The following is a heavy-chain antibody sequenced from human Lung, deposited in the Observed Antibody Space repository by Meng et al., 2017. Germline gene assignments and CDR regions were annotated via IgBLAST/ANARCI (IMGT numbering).Heavy chain of an antibody. D-gene: IGHD4-11*01. J-gene: IGHJ4*02. Sequence: VQLHRWGEGLLKPSETLSLTCVVSGWSFSDYYWSWIRQPPGKGLEWIGEINHSGSTNYNPSLESRATILVDTSQNNLSLKLSSVTAADSAVYYCARGPTTMAHDFDYWGQGTLVTVSS. CDR3: ARGPTTMAHDFDY. CDR2: INHSGST. CDR1: GWSFSDYY. V-gene: IGHV4-34*01.